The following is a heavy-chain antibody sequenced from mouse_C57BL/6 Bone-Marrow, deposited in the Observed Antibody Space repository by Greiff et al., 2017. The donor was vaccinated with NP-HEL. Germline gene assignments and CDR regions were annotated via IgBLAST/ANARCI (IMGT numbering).Heavy chain of an antibody. CDR2: IYPRSGNT. Sequence: VQRVESGAELARPGASVKLSCKASGYTFTSYGISWVKQRTGQGLEWIGEIYPRSGNTYYNEKFKGKATLTADKSSSTAYMELRSLTSEDSAVYFCASTPHRYYYGSDYWGQGTTLTVSS. D-gene: IGHD1-1*01. CDR3: ASTPHRYYYGSDY. CDR1: GYTFTSYG. J-gene: IGHJ2*01. V-gene: IGHV1-81*01.